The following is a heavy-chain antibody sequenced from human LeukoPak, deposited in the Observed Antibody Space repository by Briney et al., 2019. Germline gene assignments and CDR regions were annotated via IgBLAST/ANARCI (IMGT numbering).Heavy chain of an antibody. D-gene: IGHD6-25*01. Sequence: GGSLRLSCVVSGLTVSNNYMTWVRQAPGKGLEWVSLIFSGGGTYYADTVKGRFTISRDSSKNTLYLQMNSLRAEDTALYYCARDPGAAAGNLWSWGQGTLVTVSS. J-gene: IGHJ5*02. CDR3: ARDPGAAAGNLWS. V-gene: IGHV3-66*01. CDR2: IFSGGGT. CDR1: GLTVSNNY.